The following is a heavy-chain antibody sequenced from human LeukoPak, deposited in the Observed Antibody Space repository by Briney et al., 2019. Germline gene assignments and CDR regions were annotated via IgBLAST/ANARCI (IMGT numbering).Heavy chain of an antibody. CDR3: ARATIFGVVTRSWFDP. CDR2: INHSGST. J-gene: IGHJ5*02. CDR1: SGSFSGYY. Sequence: NPSETLSLTCAVYSGSFSGYYWSWIRQPPGKGLEWIGEINHSGSTNYNPSLKSRVTISVDTSKNQFSLKLSSVTAADTAVYYCARATIFGVVTRSWFDPWGQGTLVTVSS. V-gene: IGHV4-34*01. D-gene: IGHD3-3*01.